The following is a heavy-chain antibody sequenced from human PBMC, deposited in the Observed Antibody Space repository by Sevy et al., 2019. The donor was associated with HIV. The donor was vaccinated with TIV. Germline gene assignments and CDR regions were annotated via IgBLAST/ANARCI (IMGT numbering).Heavy chain of an antibody. Sequence: SETLSLTCTVSGGSISSSSYYWGWIRQPPGKGLEWIGSIYYSGSTYYNPSLKSRVTISVDTSKNQFSLKLSSVTAADTAVYYCARRDIVVVVAATVFAFDIWGQGTMVTVSS. CDR1: GGSISSSSYY. D-gene: IGHD2-15*01. CDR2: IYYSGST. V-gene: IGHV4-39*01. J-gene: IGHJ3*02. CDR3: ARRDIVVVVAATVFAFDI.